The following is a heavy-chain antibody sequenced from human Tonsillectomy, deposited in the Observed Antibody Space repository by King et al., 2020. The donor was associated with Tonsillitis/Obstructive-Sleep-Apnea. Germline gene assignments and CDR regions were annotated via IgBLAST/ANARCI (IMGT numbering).Heavy chain of an antibody. Sequence: VQLVESGGGVVQPGRSLRLSCAASGFTFSSYAIHWVRQAPGKGLESVAVMSYDGSNEYYADSVKGRFTISRDNSKNTLYLQMNSLRAEDAAVYYCARDPQFSHYYSMDVWGKGTTVTVSS. D-gene: IGHD5-24*01. CDR2: MSYDGSNE. CDR1: GFTFSSYA. V-gene: IGHV3-30*04. J-gene: IGHJ6*03. CDR3: ARDPQFSHYYSMDV.